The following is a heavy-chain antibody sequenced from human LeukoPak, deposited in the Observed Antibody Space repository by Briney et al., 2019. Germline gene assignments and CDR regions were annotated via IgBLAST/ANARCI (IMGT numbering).Heavy chain of an antibody. D-gene: IGHD3-10*01. CDR2: ISAFNGNT. CDR1: GYAFTGYY. J-gene: IGHJ4*02. CDR3: ARAPLWFGELFDY. Sequence: ASVKVSCKASGYAFTGYYMHWVRQAPGQGLEWVGWISAFNGNTNYARRLQGRVTMTTDTSTSTAYMELRSLRSDDTAVYYCARAPLWFGELFDYWGQGTLVTVSS. V-gene: IGHV1-18*04.